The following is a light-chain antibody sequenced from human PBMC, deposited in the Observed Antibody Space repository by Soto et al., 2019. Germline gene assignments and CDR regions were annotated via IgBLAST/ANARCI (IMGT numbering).Light chain of an antibody. Sequence: QSALTQPASVSGSPGQSITISCTGTSSDVGSYNYVSWYQHHLGKVPKLIIYEVSNRPSGVSSRFSGSKSGNTASLSISGLQADDEADYYCSSYTTSYTQVFGGGTKLTVL. CDR3: SSYTTSYTQV. CDR1: SSDVGSYNY. CDR2: EVS. J-gene: IGLJ3*02. V-gene: IGLV2-14*01.